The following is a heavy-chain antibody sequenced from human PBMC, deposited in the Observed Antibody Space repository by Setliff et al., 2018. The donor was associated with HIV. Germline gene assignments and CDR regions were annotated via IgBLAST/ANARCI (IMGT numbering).Heavy chain of an antibody. Sequence: PGGCLRLSCAASGFTFSSSWMTWVRQAPGGGLEYVAGMNRDGREKLYVDSVKGRFTISRDNAKNSLYLQMNSLRAEDTAVYYCASTDYGSGSTNYWGQGTLVTVSS. CDR3: ASTDYGSGSTNY. J-gene: IGHJ4*02. V-gene: IGHV3-7*02. D-gene: IGHD3-10*01. CDR1: GFTFSSSW. CDR2: MNRDGREK.